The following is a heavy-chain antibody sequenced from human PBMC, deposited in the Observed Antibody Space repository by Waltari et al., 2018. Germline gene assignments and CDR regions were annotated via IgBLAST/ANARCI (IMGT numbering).Heavy chain of an antibody. D-gene: IGHD3-10*01. CDR2: INLDGSN. V-gene: IGHV4-34*01. CDR3: ARVGDYHGSGRFGLDV. J-gene: IGHJ6*02. Sequence: QVQLQQWGAGLLKPSETLSLTCAVYGGSFSGYFWSWVRQSPGKGLEWIVQINLDGSNKSNPALKSRVAMSVDTIKSQISLRLTAVTAADAAVYYCARVGDYHGSGRFGLDVWGQGTRVTVSS. CDR1: GGSFSGYF.